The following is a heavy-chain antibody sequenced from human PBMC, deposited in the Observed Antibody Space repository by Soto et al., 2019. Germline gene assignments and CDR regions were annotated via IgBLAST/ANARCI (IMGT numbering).Heavy chain of an antibody. CDR1: GFTFSSYA. CDR3: ARMASSYCSGGSCYPTYGMDV. V-gene: IGHV3-30-3*01. D-gene: IGHD2-15*01. Sequence: QVQLVESGGGVVQPGRSLRLSCAASGFTFSSYAMHWVRQAPGKGLEWVAVISYDGSNKYYADSVKGRFTISRDNSKNTLYLQMNSLRAEDTAVYYCARMASSYCSGGSCYPTYGMDVWGQGTTVTVSS. J-gene: IGHJ6*02. CDR2: ISYDGSNK.